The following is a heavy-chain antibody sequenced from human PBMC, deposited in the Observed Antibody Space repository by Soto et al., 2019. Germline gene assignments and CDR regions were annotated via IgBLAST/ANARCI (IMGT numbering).Heavy chain of an antibody. CDR3: ARGTQMYQLRLARFDY. D-gene: IGHD2-2*01. J-gene: IGHJ4*02. CDR2: IIPIFGTA. Sequence: QVQLVQSGAEVKKPGSSVKVSCKASGGTFSSYAISWVRQAPGQGLEWMGGIIPIFGTANYAQKFQGRVTTTADESTSTADMELSSLRTEDTAVYYCARGTQMYQLRLARFDYGGQGTLVTVSS. CDR1: GGTFSSYA. V-gene: IGHV1-69*01.